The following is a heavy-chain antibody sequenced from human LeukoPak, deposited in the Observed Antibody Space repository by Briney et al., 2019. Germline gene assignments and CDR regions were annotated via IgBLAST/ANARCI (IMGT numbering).Heavy chain of an antibody. CDR1: GFTVSNNY. CDR3: ASLSLGHY. V-gene: IGHV3-53*01. Sequence: PGGSLRLSCAASGFTVSNNYMSWVRQAPGKGLEWVSVIYSGGSTHYADSVKGRFTISRDTSKNTLSLQMNSLRAEDTAAYYCASLSLGHYWGQGTLVTVSS. D-gene: IGHD6-6*01. CDR2: IYSGGST. J-gene: IGHJ4*02.